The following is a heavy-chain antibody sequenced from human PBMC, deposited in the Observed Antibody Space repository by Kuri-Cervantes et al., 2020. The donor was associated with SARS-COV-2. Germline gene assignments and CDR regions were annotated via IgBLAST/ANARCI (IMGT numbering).Heavy chain of an antibody. D-gene: IGHD6-19*01. Sequence: GGSLRLSCAASGFTFSSYAMHWVRQAPGKGLEWVAVISYDGSNKYYADSVKGRFTISRDNSKNTLYLQMNSLRAEDTAVYYCARELGYSSAWSQGDYFDDWGQGPLVTVSS. V-gene: IGHV3-30-3*01. J-gene: IGHJ4*02. CDR2: ISYDGSNK. CDR1: GFTFSSYA. CDR3: ARELGYSSAWSQGDYFDD.